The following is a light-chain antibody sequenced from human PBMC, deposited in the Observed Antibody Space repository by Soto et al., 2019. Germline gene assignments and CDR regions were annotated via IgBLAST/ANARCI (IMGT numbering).Light chain of an antibody. Sequence: QSVLTQPPSASGSPGQSVTISCTGTSSDVGGYNYVSWYQQYPGKAPKVMIFEVSKRPSGVPDRFSGSKSGNTASLTVSGLQAEDEADYYCSSYTSSSTLVFGTGTKVTVL. V-gene: IGLV2-8*01. CDR2: EVS. CDR3: SSYTSSSTLV. J-gene: IGLJ1*01. CDR1: SSDVGGYNY.